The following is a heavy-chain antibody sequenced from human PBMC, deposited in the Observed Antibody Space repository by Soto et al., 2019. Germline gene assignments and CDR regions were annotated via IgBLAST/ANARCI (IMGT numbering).Heavy chain of an antibody. J-gene: IGHJ4*02. CDR1: GGTFSSYT. Sequence: SVKVSCKASGGTFSSYTISWVRQAPGQGLEWMGRIIPILGIANYAQRFQGRVTITADKSTSTAYMELSSLRSEDTAVYFCARDLDAYNTTGYWGQGNLVTVSS. CDR3: ARDLDAYNTTGY. CDR2: IIPILGIA. V-gene: IGHV1-69*04. D-gene: IGHD1-26*01.